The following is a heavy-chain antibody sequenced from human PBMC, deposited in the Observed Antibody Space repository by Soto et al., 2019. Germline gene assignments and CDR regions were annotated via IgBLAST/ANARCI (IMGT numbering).Heavy chain of an antibody. CDR3: AKETGLRSSGWSYYFDF. D-gene: IGHD6-19*01. Sequence: EVQLVESGGGMXQXGGSLXXXCAXXXXXXXXYSMXXXRQAPGKGLEWVSYISGSGGTIYYADFVKGRFTISRDNAKNSLSVQMNSLRDEDTAVYFCAKETGLRSSGWSYYFDFWGQGTRVTVSS. J-gene: IGHJ4*02. CDR1: XXXXXXYS. V-gene: IGHV3-48*02. CDR2: ISGSGGTI.